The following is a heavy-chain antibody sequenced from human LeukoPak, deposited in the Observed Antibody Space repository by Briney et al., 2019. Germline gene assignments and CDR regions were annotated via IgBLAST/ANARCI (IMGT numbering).Heavy chain of an antibody. V-gene: IGHV4-31*03. J-gene: IGHJ4*02. CDR1: GGSISSGGYY. CDR3: ARKNYYDSSGYLDY. CDR2: IYYSGST. D-gene: IGHD3-22*01. Sequence: PSETLSLTCTVSGGSISSGGYYWSWIRQHPGKGLEWIGYIYYSGSTYYNPSLKSRVTISVDTSKNQFSLKLSSVTAADTAVYYCARKNYYDSSGYLDYRGQGTLVTVSS.